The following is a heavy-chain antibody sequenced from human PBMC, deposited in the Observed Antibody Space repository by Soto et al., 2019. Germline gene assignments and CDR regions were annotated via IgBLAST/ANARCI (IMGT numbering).Heavy chain of an antibody. CDR2: ISAHNGNT. D-gene: IGHD1-1*01. CDR3: ARGRYGDY. Sequence: QVHLVQSGAEVKKPGASVKVSCKGSGYAFTTYGITWVRQAPGQGLEWMGWISAHNGNTNYAQKLQARVTVPRDPSTSTAYIELRRLRSDYRAVYYCARGRYGDYWGQGALVTVSS. V-gene: IGHV1-18*01. J-gene: IGHJ4*02. CDR1: GYAFTTYG.